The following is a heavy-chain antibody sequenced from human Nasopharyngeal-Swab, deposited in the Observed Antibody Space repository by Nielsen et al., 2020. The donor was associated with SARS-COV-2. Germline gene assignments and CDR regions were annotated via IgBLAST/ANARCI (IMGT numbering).Heavy chain of an antibody. CDR1: GFTFSSYA. CDR2: INNSGGST. Sequence: GESLKISCAASGFTFSSYAMRWVRQAPGKGLEWVSTINNSGGSTYYADSVKGRFTISRDNARKSLYLQMNSLRAEDTAVYYCGRDTPAMFAYWGQGTLVTVS. CDR3: GRDTPAMFAY. V-gene: IGHV3-23*01. J-gene: IGHJ4*02.